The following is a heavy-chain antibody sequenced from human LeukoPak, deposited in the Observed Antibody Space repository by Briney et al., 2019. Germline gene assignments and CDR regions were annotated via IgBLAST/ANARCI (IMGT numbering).Heavy chain of an antibody. D-gene: IGHD3-10*01. CDR2: MSSSDDGR. CDR3: AKVRFGVTARYHFDF. CDR1: GFTFSSYE. J-gene: IGHJ4*02. V-gene: IGHV3-23*01. Sequence: GGSLRLSCAASGFTFSSYEMNWVRQAPGKGLEWVSAMSSSDDGRYYADSVKGRFTISRDNSKNTLYLQMNSLRAEDTAVYYCAKVRFGVTARYHFDFWGQGTLVTVSS.